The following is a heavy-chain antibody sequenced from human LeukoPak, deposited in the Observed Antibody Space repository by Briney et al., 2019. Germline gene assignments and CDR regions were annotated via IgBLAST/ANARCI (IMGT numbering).Heavy chain of an antibody. V-gene: IGHV4-4*07. D-gene: IGHD3-3*01. CDR2: IYTSGST. J-gene: IGHJ4*02. CDR1: GGSISSYY. CDR3: AREPRGSITIFGVVTYFDY. Sequence: SGTLSLTCTVSGGSISSYYWSWIRQPAGKGLEWIGRIYTSGSTNYNPSLKSRVTMSVDTSKNQFSLKLSSVTAADTAVYYCAREPRGSITIFGVVTYFDYWGQGTLVTVSS.